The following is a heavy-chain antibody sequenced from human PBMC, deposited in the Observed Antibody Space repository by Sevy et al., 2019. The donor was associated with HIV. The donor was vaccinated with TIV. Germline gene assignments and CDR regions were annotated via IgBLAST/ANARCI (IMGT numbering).Heavy chain of an antibody. CDR3: ARGGFGCGYYLAAFDI. CDR1: GFTFSSYA. Sequence: GGSLRLSCAASGFTFSSYAMHWVRQAPGKGLEWVAVLSYDGSNKYYADSVKGRFTISRDNSKNTLYLQMNSLRAEDTAVYYCARGGFGCGYYLAAFDIWGQGTMVTVSS. J-gene: IGHJ3*02. D-gene: IGHD3-3*01. CDR2: LSYDGSNK. V-gene: IGHV3-30*04.